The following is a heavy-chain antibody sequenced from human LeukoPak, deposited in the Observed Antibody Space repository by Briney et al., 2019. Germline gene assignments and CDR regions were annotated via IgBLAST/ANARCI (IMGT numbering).Heavy chain of an antibody. Sequence: SETLSLTCAVYGGSFSGYYWSWIRQPPGKGLEWIGEINHSGSTNYNPSLKSRVTISVDTSKNQFSLKLSSVTAADTAVYYCARGGSGSYFTGPQLDYWGQGTLVTVSS. D-gene: IGHD1-26*01. J-gene: IGHJ4*02. CDR1: GGSFSGYY. CDR3: ARGGSGSYFTGPQLDY. V-gene: IGHV4-34*01. CDR2: INHSGST.